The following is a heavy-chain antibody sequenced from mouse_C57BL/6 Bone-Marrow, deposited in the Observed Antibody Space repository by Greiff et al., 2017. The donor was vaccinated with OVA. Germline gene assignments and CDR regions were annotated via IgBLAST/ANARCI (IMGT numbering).Heavy chain of an antibody. CDR3: ARGGNYYGSSFAMDY. CDR1: GYTFTDFY. CDR2: INPYNDGS. D-gene: IGHD1-1*01. J-gene: IGHJ4*01. Sequence: EVQLQQSGPVLVKPGASVKMSCKASGYTFTDFYMNWVQQSHGKSLEWIGVINPYNDGSSYNQKFKGKATLTVAKYSSTAYMELNSLTSEDSAVYYCARGGNYYGSSFAMDYWGQGTSVTVSS. V-gene: IGHV1-19*01.